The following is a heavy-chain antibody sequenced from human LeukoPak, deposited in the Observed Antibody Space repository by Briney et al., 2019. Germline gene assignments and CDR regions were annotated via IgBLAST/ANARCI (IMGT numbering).Heavy chain of an antibody. CDR3: AREVDSSGYYRPFDY. Sequence: ASVKVSCKASGYTFTGYYMHWVRQAPGQGLEWMGWINPNSGGTNYAQKFQGRVTMTTDTSTSTAYMELRSLRSDDTAVYYCAREVDSSGYYRPFDYWGQGTLVTVSS. V-gene: IGHV1-2*02. J-gene: IGHJ4*02. D-gene: IGHD3-22*01. CDR1: GYTFTGYY. CDR2: INPNSGGT.